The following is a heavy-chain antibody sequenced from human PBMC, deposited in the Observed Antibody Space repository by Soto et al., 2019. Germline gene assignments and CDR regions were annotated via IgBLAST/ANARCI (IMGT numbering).Heavy chain of an antibody. CDR3: ARDLRSSSWPNWFDP. D-gene: IGHD6-13*01. V-gene: IGHV1-18*01. CDR1: GYTFTSYG. CDR2: ISGYNGNT. Sequence: QIQLVQSGAEVKKPGASVKVSCKTSGYTFTSYGIGWVRQAPGQGLEWMGWISGYNGNTNYAQKLQGRVTMTTDTSTSTAYLELRSLTSDDTAVYYCARDLRSSSWPNWFDPWGQGTLVTVSS. J-gene: IGHJ5*02.